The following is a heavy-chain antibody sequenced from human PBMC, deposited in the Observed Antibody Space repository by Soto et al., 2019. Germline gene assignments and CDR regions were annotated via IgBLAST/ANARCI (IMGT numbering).Heavy chain of an antibody. V-gene: IGHV3-33*01. CDR2: IYYDGSNK. J-gene: IGHJ5*02. D-gene: IGHD5-12*01. CDR1: GFTFSSYG. CDR3: ARGHGVATTMGWFDP. Sequence: QVQLVESGGGVVQPGRSLRLSCAASGFTFSSYGIHWVRQAPGKGLEWVAVIYYDGSNKYYADSVKGRFTISRDNSKNALYLQMTSLRADVTAVYYCARGHGVATTMGWFDPWGQGTLVTVSS.